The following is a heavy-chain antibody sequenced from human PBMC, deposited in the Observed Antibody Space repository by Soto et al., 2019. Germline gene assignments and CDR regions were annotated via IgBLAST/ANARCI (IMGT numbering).Heavy chain of an antibody. CDR2: IVPIFGKA. CDR1: GGTFSYSV. D-gene: IGHD3-10*01. J-gene: IGHJ4*02. V-gene: IGHV1-69*13. CDR3: ARGRDGSNYYFDY. Sequence: SVQVSCQASGGTFSYSVTSWVRQAPGQGLEWMGGIVPIFGKANLAEKFQDRVTITADESTSTAYMEPSSLRSEESAVYYCARGRDGSNYYFDYWGQGTLVTVSS.